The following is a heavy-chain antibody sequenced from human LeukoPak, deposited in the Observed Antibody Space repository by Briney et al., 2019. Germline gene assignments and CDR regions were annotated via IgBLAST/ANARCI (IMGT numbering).Heavy chain of an antibody. J-gene: IGHJ4*02. CDR1: GFTFSDYY. V-gene: IGHV3-11*04. Sequence: PGGSLRLSCAASGFTFSDYYMSWIRQAPGKGLEWVSYISSSGSTIYYADSVKGRFTISRDNAKNSLYLQMNSLRAEDTAVYYCARARLYYDFWSGYHRVFDYWGQGTLVTVSS. CDR3: ARARLYYDFWSGYHRVFDY. CDR2: ISSSGSTI. D-gene: IGHD3-3*01.